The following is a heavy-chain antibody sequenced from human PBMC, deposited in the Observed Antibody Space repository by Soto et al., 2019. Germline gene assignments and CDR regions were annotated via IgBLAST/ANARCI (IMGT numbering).Heavy chain of an antibody. Sequence: QVQLVQSGAEVKKPGSSVKVSCKASGGTFSSYTISWVRQAPGQGLEWMGRIIPILGIANYAQKFQGRVTISADKSTSTAYMELSSLRSEDTAVYYCARGGGLLSDYYYYMDVWGKGTTVTVSS. CDR1: GGTFSSYT. CDR3: ARGGGLLSDYYYYMDV. V-gene: IGHV1-69*02. J-gene: IGHJ6*03. CDR2: IIPILGIA. D-gene: IGHD5-18*01.